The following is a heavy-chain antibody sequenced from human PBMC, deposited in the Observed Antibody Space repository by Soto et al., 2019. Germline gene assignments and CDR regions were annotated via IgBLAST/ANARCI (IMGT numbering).Heavy chain of an antibody. V-gene: IGHV3-23*01. D-gene: IGHD6-19*01. CDR3: ANEVVYSSGWSEFDY. Sequence: EVQLLESGGGLVQPGGSLRLSCAASGFTFSSYAMSWVRQAPGKGLEWVSAISGSGGSTYYADSVKGRFTISRDNSKATLYLQMNSLRAEDTAVYYCANEVVYSSGWSEFDYWGQGPLVTVSS. CDR2: ISGSGGST. J-gene: IGHJ4*02. CDR1: GFTFSSYA.